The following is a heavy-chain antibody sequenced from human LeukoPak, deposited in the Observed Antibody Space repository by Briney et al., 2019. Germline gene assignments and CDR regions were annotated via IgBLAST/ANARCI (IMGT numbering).Heavy chain of an antibody. CDR1: GFTFSSYE. V-gene: IGHV3-48*03. Sequence: GGSLRLSCAAYGFTFSSYEMNWVRQAPGKGLEWVSYISSSGSTIYYADSVKGRFTISRDNAKNSLYLQMNSLRAEDTAVYYCARSGIAARPGIGYWGQGTLVTVSS. CDR2: ISSSGSTI. CDR3: ARSGIAARPGIGY. J-gene: IGHJ4*02. D-gene: IGHD6-6*01.